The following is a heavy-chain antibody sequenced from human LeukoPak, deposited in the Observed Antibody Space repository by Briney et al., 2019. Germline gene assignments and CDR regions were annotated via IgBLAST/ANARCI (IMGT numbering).Heavy chain of an antibody. J-gene: IGHJ5*02. V-gene: IGHV3-23*01. CDR2: MSGSGGTT. CDR1: RFTFSDYW. CDR3: AKALGGRDAFNL. D-gene: IGHD5-24*01. Sequence: GGSLRLSCAASRFTFSDYWMNWVRQAPGKGLKWVSIMSGSGGTTYYARSVKGRFTISRDNSRNTLFLQMNSLRVEDTAVYYCAKALGGRDAFNLWGQGALVTVSS.